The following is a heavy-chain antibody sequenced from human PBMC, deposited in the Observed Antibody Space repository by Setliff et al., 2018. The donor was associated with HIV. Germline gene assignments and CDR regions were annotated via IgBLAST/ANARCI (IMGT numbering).Heavy chain of an antibody. D-gene: IGHD3-3*01. CDR2: INHSGST. J-gene: IGHJ4*02. V-gene: IGHV4-34*04. Sequence: SETLSLTCAVYGGSFSGYSWSWIRQTPGKALEWIGEINHSGSTNHNPSLKSRATISVDTSKNQFSLKLSSVTAADTAVYYCARGGGTIIGANFDYWGQGTLVTVSS. CDR3: ARGGGTIIGANFDY. CDR1: GGSFSGYS.